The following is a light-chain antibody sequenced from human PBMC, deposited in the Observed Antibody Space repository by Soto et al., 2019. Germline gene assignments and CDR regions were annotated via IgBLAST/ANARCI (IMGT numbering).Light chain of an antibody. Sequence: DIQMTQSPSTLSASVGDSGTITCRASQNIRNWLAWYQQKPGKAPNPLIHDASSLKSGVPARLSGSGSGTEFTLTISSLQPDDFATYYCQQYNTYSTFGQGTRLEIK. CDR1: QNIRNW. J-gene: IGKJ5*01. V-gene: IGKV1-5*01. CDR3: QQYNTYST. CDR2: DAS.